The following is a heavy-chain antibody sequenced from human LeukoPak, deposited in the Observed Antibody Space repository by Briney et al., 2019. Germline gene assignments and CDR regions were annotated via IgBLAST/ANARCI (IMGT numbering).Heavy chain of an antibody. Sequence: GGSLRLSCAASGFTFSSYAMSWVRQAPGKGLVWVSRINSDGSSTSYADSVKGRFTISRDNAKNTLYLQMNSLRAEDTAVYYCARGIAVAGPFDYWGQGTLVTVSS. CDR2: INSDGSST. D-gene: IGHD6-19*01. V-gene: IGHV3-74*01. CDR3: ARGIAVAGPFDY. CDR1: GFTFSSYA. J-gene: IGHJ4*02.